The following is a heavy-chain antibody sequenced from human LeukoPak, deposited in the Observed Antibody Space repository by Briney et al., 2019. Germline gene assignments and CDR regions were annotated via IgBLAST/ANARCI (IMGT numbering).Heavy chain of an antibody. V-gene: IGHV1-2*02. CDR1: GYTFTGYY. CDR2: INPSSGGT. CDR3: ARGGKWELLYYYYYGMDV. Sequence: GASVKVSCKASGYTFTGYYMHWVRQAPGQGLEWMGWINPSSGGTNYAQKLQGRVTMTRDTSISTAYMELSRLRSDDTAVYYCARGGKWELLYYYYYGMDVWGQGTTVTVSS. J-gene: IGHJ6*02. D-gene: IGHD1-26*01.